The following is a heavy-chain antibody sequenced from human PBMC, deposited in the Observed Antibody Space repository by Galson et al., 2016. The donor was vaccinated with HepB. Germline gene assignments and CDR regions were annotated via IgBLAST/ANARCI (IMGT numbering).Heavy chain of an antibody. Sequence: SLRLSCAASGFTFRSFGMHWVRQAPGKGLEWVTFIWYDGSHKYYADSVRGRFSISRDDSKSTLYLQMTNLRVEDTALYYCVADHGGLDCFDFWGRGTMVTVSS. J-gene: IGHJ3*01. CDR3: VADHGGLDCFDF. CDR2: IWYDGSHK. V-gene: IGHV3-33*01. D-gene: IGHD4-23*01. CDR1: GFTFRSFG.